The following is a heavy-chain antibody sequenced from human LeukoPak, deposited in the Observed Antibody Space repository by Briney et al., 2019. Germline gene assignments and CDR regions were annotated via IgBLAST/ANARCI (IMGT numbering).Heavy chain of an antibody. V-gene: IGHV3-74*01. J-gene: IGHJ4*02. CDR1: GFTFSSYA. D-gene: IGHD1-14*01. CDR3: ARDSRYLPDY. Sequence: PGGSLRLSCAASGFTFSSYAMSWVRQAPGKGLVWVSRIISDGSSASYADSVKGRFTSSRDNVKNTLYLQMNSLRAEDTAVYYCARDSRYLPDYWGQGTLVTVSS. CDR2: IISDGSSA.